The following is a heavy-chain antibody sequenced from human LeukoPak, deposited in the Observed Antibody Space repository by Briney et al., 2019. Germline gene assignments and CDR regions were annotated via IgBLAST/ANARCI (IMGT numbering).Heavy chain of an antibody. CDR2: ISSMSSYI. D-gene: IGHD3-10*01. J-gene: IGHJ6*03. V-gene: IGHV3-21*01. CDR3: ARKSTTEYYYGSGESYYYMDV. Sequence: GGSLTLSCAPSGFTLSSYSMNWVRQPPGKGLEWVSSISSMSSYINYADAAKGRFTISRDNAKNSLYLQMNSLRAEDTAVYYCARKSTTEYYYGSGESYYYMDVWGKGTTVTVSS. CDR1: GFTLSSYS.